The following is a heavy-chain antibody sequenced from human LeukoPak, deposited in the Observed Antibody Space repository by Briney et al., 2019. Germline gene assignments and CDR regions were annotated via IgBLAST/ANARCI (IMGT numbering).Heavy chain of an antibody. CDR1: GGTFSRYA. Sequence: ASVKVSCKASGGTFSRYAISWVRQAPGQGLEWMGRIIPILGIANYAQKFQGRVTITADKSTSTAYMELSSLRSEDTAVYYCARDGTYYDILTGYYNKGNWFDPWGQGTLVTVSS. D-gene: IGHD3-9*01. CDR3: ARDGTYYDILTGYYNKGNWFDP. J-gene: IGHJ5*02. CDR2: IIPILGIA. V-gene: IGHV1-69*04.